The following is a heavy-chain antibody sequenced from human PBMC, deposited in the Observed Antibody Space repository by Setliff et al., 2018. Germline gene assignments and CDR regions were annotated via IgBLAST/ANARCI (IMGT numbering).Heavy chain of an antibody. CDR2: IIPVFGTA. J-gene: IGHJ6*01. CDR1: GGTFRTDG. V-gene: IGHV1-69*13. CDR3: ARGNMDV. Sequence: GASVKVSCKASGGTFRTDGFNWVRQAPGQGLEWMGRIIPVFGTAKYSQEFQGRVTISADESTRTAYLDLRSLRFEDTAVYYCARGNMDV.